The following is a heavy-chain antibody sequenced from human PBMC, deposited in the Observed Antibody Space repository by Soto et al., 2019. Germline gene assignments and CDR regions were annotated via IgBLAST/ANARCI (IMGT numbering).Heavy chain of an antibody. V-gene: IGHV1-46*01. CDR2: INPSGGST. Sequence: ASVKVSCKASGYTFTSYYMHWVRQAPGQGLEWMGIINPSGGSTSYAQKFQGRVTMTRDTSTSTVYMELSSLRSEDTAVYYCARDYYDSSGYYGNWFDPWGQGTLVTVSS. D-gene: IGHD3-22*01. CDR1: GYTFTSYY. CDR3: ARDYYDSSGYYGNWFDP. J-gene: IGHJ5*02.